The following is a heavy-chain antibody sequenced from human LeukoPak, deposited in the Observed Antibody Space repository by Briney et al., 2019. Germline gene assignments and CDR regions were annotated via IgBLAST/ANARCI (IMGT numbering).Heavy chain of an antibody. Sequence: GGSLRLSCVASGFTFSDYSMNWVRQAPGKGLEWVSYISGSGTTIYYADSVQGRFTLYRDNARNSLFLQMNSLRDEDTAVYYCARGLGAFDYWGQGTLVTVSS. V-gene: IGHV3-48*02. CDR1: GFTFSDYS. CDR2: ISGSGTTI. D-gene: IGHD3-16*01. CDR3: ARGLGAFDY. J-gene: IGHJ4*02.